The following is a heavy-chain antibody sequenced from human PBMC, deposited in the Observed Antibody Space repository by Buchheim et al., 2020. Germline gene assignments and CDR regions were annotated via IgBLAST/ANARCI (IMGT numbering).Heavy chain of an antibody. Sequence: EVQLVESGGGLLQPGGSLRLSCAASGFSFSSFEMNWVRQAPGKGLEWVSYISSSGYTIYYADSVKGRFTISRDNAKNSLYLQMNSLRAEDTAVYYCAREATTENYYYGMDVWGQGTT. CDR3: AREATTENYYYGMDV. CDR1: GFSFSSFE. CDR2: ISSSGYTI. D-gene: IGHD1-26*01. J-gene: IGHJ6*02. V-gene: IGHV3-48*03.